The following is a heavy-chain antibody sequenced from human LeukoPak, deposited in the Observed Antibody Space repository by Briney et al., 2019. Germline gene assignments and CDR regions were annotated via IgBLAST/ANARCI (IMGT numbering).Heavy chain of an antibody. D-gene: IGHD2/OR15-2a*01. CDR3: ARARIFLGRFDY. Sequence: KPSETLSLTCAVSGYSISSGYYWGWIRQPPGKGLEWIGSIYHSGSTYYNPSLRSRVTISVDTSKNQFSLKLSSVTAADTAVYYCARARIFLGRFDYWGQGNLVTVSS. V-gene: IGHV4-38-2*01. CDR2: IYHSGST. CDR1: GYSISSGYY. J-gene: IGHJ4*02.